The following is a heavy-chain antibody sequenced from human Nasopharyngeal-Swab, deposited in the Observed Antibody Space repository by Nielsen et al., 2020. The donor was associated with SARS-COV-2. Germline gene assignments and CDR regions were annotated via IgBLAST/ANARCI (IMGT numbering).Heavy chain of an antibody. J-gene: IGHJ4*02. CDR2: TNSDGSDT. Sequence: GESLKISCAGSGFTFSYFWMHRVRQAPGKGPVWVSRTNSDGSDTTYADSVKGRFTISRDNARNTLFLQMNSLRADDTAVYYCTRGTRNYFEYWGQGTLVTVSS. CDR1: GFTFSYFW. V-gene: IGHV3-74*01. CDR3: TRGTRNYFEY.